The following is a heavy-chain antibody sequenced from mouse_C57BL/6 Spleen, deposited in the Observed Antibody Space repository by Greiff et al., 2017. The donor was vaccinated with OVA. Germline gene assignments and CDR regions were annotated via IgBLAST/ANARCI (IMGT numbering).Heavy chain of an antibody. CDR2: IHPNSGST. CDR1: GYTFTSYW. D-gene: IGHD1-1*01. V-gene: IGHV1-64*01. Sequence: QVQLQQPGAELVKPGASVKLSCKASGYTFTSYWMHWVKQRPGQGLEWIGMIHPNSGSTNYNEKFKSKATLTVDKSSSTAYMQISSLTSEDSAVYSCARSPCVSSSDWYFDVWGTGTTVTVSS. CDR3: ARSPCVSSSDWYFDV. J-gene: IGHJ1*03.